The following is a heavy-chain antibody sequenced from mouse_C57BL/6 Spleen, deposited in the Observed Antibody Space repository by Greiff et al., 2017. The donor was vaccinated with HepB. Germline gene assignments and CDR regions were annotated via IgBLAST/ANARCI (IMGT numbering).Heavy chain of an antibody. J-gene: IGHJ2*01. D-gene: IGHD1-1*01. CDR1: GYTFTSYW. CDR3: ARSWGYGSSPFDY. CDR2: IDPNSGGT. V-gene: IGHV1-72*01. Sequence: VQLQQPGAELVKPGASVKLSCKASGYTFTSYWMHWVKQRPGRGLEWIGRIDPNSGGTKYNEKFKSKATLTVDKPSSTAYMQLSSLTSEDSAVDDGARSWGYGSSPFDYWGQGTTLTVSS.